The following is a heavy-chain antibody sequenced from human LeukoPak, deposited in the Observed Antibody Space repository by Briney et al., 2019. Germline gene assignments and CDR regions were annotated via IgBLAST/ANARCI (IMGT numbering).Heavy chain of an antibody. D-gene: IGHD6-13*01. J-gene: IGHJ4*02. Sequence: GGSLRLSCAASGFTFSSYAMSWVRQAPGKGLEWISAISGSGGSTYYADSVKGRFTISRDNSKNTLYLQMNSLRAEDTAVYYCAKAGGQQLVRYYFDYWGQGTLVTVSS. CDR2: ISGSGGST. CDR1: GFTFSSYA. CDR3: AKAGGQQLVRYYFDY. V-gene: IGHV3-23*01.